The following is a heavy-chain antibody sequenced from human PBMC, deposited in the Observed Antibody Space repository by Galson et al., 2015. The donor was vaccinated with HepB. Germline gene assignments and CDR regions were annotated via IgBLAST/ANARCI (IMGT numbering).Heavy chain of an antibody. Sequence: SLRLSCAASGFTLSSYGMSWVRQAPGKGLEWVSYISTGSSTKYYADSVKGRLTISRDNAKSSLYLQLNSLRDEDTAVYYCARSLGRRGVDPQPYYFDYWGQGTLVTVSS. CDR2: ISTGSSTK. CDR3: ARSLGRRGVDPQPYYFDY. D-gene: IGHD3-10*01. J-gene: IGHJ4*02. V-gene: IGHV3-48*02. CDR1: GFTLSSYG.